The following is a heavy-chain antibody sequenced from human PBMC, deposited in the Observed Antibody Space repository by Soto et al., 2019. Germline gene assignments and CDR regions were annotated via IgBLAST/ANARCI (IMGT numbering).Heavy chain of an antibody. CDR1: GFTFSSYE. J-gene: IGHJ4*02. Sequence: GGSLRLSCAAFGFTFSSYEMNWVRQAPGKGLEWVANINQDGSERYYVDSVRGRFTISRDNVENSLYLQLNSLRPEDTAVYYCAVYGYGVSAAAYWGQGTLVTVSS. D-gene: IGHD4-17*01. CDR3: AVYGYGVSAAAY. V-gene: IGHV3-7*03. CDR2: INQDGSER.